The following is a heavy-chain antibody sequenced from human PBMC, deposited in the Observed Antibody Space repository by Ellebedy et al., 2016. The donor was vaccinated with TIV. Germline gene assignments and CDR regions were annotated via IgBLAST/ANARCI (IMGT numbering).Heavy chain of an antibody. CDR3: ARDGFGAWFDN. CDR1: GFSFRDHY. V-gene: IGHV3-72*01. CDR2: IRGTAYGGTT. J-gene: IGHJ5*02. Sequence: PGGSLRLSCAASGFSFRDHYMDWVRQAPGKGLEWVGFIRGTAYGGTTEYAASVKGRFTISRDDSNSLLYLEMNSLKTEDTAVYYCARDGFGAWFDNWGQGSLVTVSS. D-gene: IGHD3-3*01.